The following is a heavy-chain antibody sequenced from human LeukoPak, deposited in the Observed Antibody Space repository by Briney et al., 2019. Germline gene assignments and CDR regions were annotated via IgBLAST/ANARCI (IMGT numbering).Heavy chain of an antibody. CDR2: IIPIFGTA. V-gene: IGHV1-69*13. D-gene: IGHD6-13*01. Sequence: ASVKVSCKASGGTFSSYAISWVRQAPGQGLEWMGGIIPIFGTANYAQKFQGRVTITADESTSKAYMELSSLRSEDTAVYYCARDLGGYSSSWYMSGGNYWGQGTLVTVSS. CDR3: ARDLGGYSSSWYMSGGNY. CDR1: GGTFSSYA. J-gene: IGHJ4*02.